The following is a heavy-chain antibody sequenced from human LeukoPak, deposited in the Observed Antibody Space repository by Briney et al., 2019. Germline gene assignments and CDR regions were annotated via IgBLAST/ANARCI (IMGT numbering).Heavy chain of an antibody. V-gene: IGHV3-21*01. J-gene: IGHJ4*02. Sequence: GSLRLSCAASGFTFDDYGMSWVRQAPGKGLEWVSSISSSSTYRYYADSLKGRFTVSRDNAKNSLYLQMNSLRVKDTAVYYCAKSQVPTSPFDSWGQGTLVTVSS. D-gene: IGHD5-12*01. CDR1: GFTFDDYG. CDR2: ISSSSTYR. CDR3: AKSQVPTSPFDS.